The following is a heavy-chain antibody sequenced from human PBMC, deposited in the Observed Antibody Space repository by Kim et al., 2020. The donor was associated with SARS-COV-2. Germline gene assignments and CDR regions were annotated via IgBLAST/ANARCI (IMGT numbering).Heavy chain of an antibody. CDR3: ARGYGGIAVAEGGFDY. CDR1: GFTFSSYD. D-gene: IGHD6-19*01. V-gene: IGHV3-13*01. J-gene: IGHJ4*02. Sequence: GGSLRLSCAASGFTFSSYDMHWVRQATGKGLEWVSAIGTAGDTYYPGSVKGRFTISRENAKNSLYLQMNSLRAGDTAVYYCARGYGGIAVAEGGFDYWGQGTLVTVSS. CDR2: IGTAGDT.